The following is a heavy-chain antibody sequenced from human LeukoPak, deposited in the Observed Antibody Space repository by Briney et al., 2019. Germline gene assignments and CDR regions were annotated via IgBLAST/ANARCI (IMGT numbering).Heavy chain of an antibody. CDR2: ISAYNGNT. CDR3: ARDESAGSGELFNY. D-gene: IGHD3-16*01. Sequence: ASVKVSCKASGYTFTSYGISWVRQAPGQGLEWMGWISAYNGNTNYAQKLQGRVTMTTDTSTSTAYMELRSLSSDDTAVYYCARDESAGSGELFNYWGQGTLVTVSS. CDR1: GYTFTSYG. J-gene: IGHJ4*02. V-gene: IGHV1-18*01.